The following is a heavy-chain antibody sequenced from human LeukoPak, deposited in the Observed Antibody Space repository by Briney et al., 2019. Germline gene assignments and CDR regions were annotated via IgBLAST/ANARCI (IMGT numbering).Heavy chain of an antibody. V-gene: IGHV4-61*02. CDR3: ARGYYYRT. D-gene: IGHD3-10*01. Sequence: SETLSLTCTVSGASVGSDNSYWNWIRQPAGKGLERIGRIYADGSSTYNPSLKSRVTILVDTSKNQFSLRLSSMTAADTAMYYCARGYYYRTWGLGTLVTVSS. J-gene: IGHJ4*02. CDR2: IYADGSS. CDR1: GASVGSDNSY.